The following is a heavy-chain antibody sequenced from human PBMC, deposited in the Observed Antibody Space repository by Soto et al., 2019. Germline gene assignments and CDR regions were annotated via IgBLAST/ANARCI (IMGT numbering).Heavy chain of an antibody. D-gene: IGHD2-21*02. CDR3: ARGSNTAFDP. J-gene: IGHJ5*02. CDR2: INAEGNT. Sequence: EAQLVESGGGLVQPGGSLRLSCAASGFNFSPYWMHWVRQTPGKGLVWVSRINAEGNTIYADSVKGRFTISRDNAKNMLYLQMTSLRAEDTAGYFCARGSNTAFDPWGQGTLVTVSS. V-gene: IGHV3-74*01. CDR1: GFNFSPYW.